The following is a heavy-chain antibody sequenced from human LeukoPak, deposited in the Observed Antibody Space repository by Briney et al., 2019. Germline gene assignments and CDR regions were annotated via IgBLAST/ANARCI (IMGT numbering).Heavy chain of an antibody. CDR2: VYYSGST. CDR1: GGSISSYY. J-gene: IGHJ5*02. Sequence: SETLSLTCTVSGGSISSYYWSWIRQPPGKGLEWIGYVYYSGSTNYNPSLKSRVTISVDTSKNQFSLKLSSVTAADTAVYYCARHPPSTYGDYFNWFDPWGQGTLVTVSS. D-gene: IGHD4-17*01. CDR3: ARHPPSTYGDYFNWFDP. V-gene: IGHV4-59*08.